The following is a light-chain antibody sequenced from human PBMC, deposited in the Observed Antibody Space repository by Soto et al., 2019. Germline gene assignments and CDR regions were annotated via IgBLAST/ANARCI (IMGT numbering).Light chain of an antibody. CDR1: QSVSSSY. CDR3: QQYGSSPVT. J-gene: IGKJ1*01. Sequence: EIVFTQSPGTLSLSPGERATLSCRASQSVSSSYLAWYQQKPGQAPRLLIYGASSRATGIPDRFSGSGSGTDFTLTISRLEPEDFAVYYCQQYGSSPVTFGQGTRWITN. CDR2: GAS. V-gene: IGKV3-20*01.